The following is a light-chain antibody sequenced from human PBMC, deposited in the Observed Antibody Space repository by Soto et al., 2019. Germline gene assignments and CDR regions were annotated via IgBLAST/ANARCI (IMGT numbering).Light chain of an antibody. CDR3: AAWDDSLNGSYV. J-gene: IGLJ1*01. CDR2: SNN. V-gene: IGLV1-44*01. CDR1: SSNIGSNT. Sequence: VVTQPPSASGTPGQRVTISCSGSSSNIGSNTVNWYQQLPGTAPKLLIYSNNQRPSGVPDRFSGSKSGTSASLAISGLQSEDEADYYCAAWDDSLNGSYVFGTGTKVTVL.